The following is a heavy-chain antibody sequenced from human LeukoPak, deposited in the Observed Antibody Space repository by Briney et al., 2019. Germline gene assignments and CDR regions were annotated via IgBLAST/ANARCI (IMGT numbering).Heavy chain of an antibody. Sequence: PLETPSLTCTVSGGSINSYYWRGLRQPAPKGLEGVGRIYTSGSTNYNHSLQRQVTMSVDTSKNQFALKLSSVTAADTAVYYCARVYHYDFWSTDYYYYMDVWGKGTTVTVSS. J-gene: IGHJ6*03. CDR1: GGSINSYY. D-gene: IGHD3-3*01. CDR3: ARVYHYDFWSTDYYYYMDV. V-gene: IGHV4-4*07. CDR2: IYTSGST.